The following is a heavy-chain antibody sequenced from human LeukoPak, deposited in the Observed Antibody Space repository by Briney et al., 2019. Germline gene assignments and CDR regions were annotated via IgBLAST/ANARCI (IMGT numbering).Heavy chain of an antibody. CDR1: GFTFDDYT. Sequence: GGSLRLSCAAAGFTFDDYTMHWVRQAPGKGLEWVSLISWDGGSTYYADSVKGRFTISRDNSKNSLYLQMNSLRTEDTALYYCAKDIGSHSSSPGFDYWRQGTLVTVSS. J-gene: IGHJ4*02. D-gene: IGHD6-6*01. CDR2: ISWDGGST. CDR3: AKDIGSHSSSPGFDY. V-gene: IGHV3-43*01.